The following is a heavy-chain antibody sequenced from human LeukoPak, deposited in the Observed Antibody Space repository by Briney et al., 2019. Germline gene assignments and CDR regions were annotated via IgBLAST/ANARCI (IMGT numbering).Heavy chain of an antibody. CDR1: GFTFSSYS. D-gene: IGHD3-22*01. V-gene: IGHV3-48*02. Sequence: GGSLRLSCAASGFTFSSYSMNWVRQAPGKGLEWVSYISSSSSTIYYADSVKGRFTISRDNAKNSLYLQMNSLRDEDTAVYYCARDRDYYDSSGYYRPFDYWGQGTLVTVSS. J-gene: IGHJ4*02. CDR2: ISSSSSTI. CDR3: ARDRDYYDSSGYYRPFDY.